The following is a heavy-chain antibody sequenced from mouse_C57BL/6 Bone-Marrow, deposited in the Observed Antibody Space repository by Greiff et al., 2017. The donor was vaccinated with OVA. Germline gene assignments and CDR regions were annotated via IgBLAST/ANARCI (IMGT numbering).Heavy chain of an antibody. V-gene: IGHV1-69*01. CDR2: IDPSDSYT. CDR3: ARYGHYYGSSRAFAY. Sequence: QVQLQQPGAELVMPGASVKLSCKASGYTFTSYWMHWVKRRPGQGLEWIGEIDPSDSYTNYNQKFKGKSTLTVDKSSSTAYMQLSSLTSEDSAVYYCARYGHYYGSSRAFAYWGQGTLVTVSA. J-gene: IGHJ3*01. CDR1: GYTFTSYW. D-gene: IGHD1-1*01.